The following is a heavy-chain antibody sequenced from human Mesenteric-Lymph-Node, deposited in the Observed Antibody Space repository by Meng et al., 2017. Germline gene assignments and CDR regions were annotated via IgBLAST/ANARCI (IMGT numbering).Heavy chain of an antibody. CDR2: IYYSGST. D-gene: IGHD1-26*01. CDR3: ARGQRSYSGSYPEWFDP. J-gene: IGHJ5*02. V-gene: IGHV4-30-4*01. Sequence: QGPRQGSGQGLVNPSQTLSLTCTVSCGSISSGDYYWSWIRQPPGKGLEWIGCIYYSGSTYYNPSLKGRVTISVDTSKNQFSLNLSSVTAADTAVYYCARGQRSYSGSYPEWFDPWGQGTLVTVSS. CDR1: CGSISSGDYY.